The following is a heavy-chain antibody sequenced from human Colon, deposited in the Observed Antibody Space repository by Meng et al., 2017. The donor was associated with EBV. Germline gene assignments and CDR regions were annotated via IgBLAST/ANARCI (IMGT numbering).Heavy chain of an antibody. D-gene: IGHD5-24*01. Sequence: VERQEWGPGRVEPSGTLSLTCAFSGASISSNKWWSWVRQPPGKGLECIGEIYHGGNTNYNPSLKSRVTISVDRSNDQFSLSLSSVNAADTDVYYCARGNAYNAPSFDYWGQGTLVTVSS. V-gene: IGHV4-4*02. J-gene: IGHJ4*02. CDR2: IYHGGNT. CDR3: ARGNAYNAPSFDY. CDR1: GASISSNKW.